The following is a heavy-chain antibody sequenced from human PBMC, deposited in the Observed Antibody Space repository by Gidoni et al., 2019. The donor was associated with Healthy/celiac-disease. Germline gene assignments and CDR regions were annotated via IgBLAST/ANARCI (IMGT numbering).Heavy chain of an antibody. D-gene: IGHD5-18*01. CDR2: ISSSSSYI. Sequence: EVQLVESGGGLVKPGGSWRLACAASGFTCSSYSINWVRQAPGKGLEWVSSISSSSSYIYYADSVKGRFTISRDNAKNSLYLQMNSLRAEDTAVYYCARGGYSYGRGAFDIWGQGTMVTVSS. CDR1: GFTCSSYS. CDR3: ARGGYSYGRGAFDI. V-gene: IGHV3-21*01. J-gene: IGHJ3*02.